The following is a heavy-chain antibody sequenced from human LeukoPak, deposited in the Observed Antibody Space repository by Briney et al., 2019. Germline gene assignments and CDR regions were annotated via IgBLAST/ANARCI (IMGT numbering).Heavy chain of an antibody. D-gene: IGHD5-18*01. V-gene: IGHV4-30-2*01. CDR3: ARGPGYSYGPPDY. CDR2: IYHSGST. Sequence: PSETLSLTCTVSGGSISSGGYYWSWIRQPPGKGLEWIGYIYHSGSTYYNPSLKSRVTISVDRSKNQFSLKLSSVTAADTAVYYCARGPGYSYGPPDYWGQGTLVTVSS. J-gene: IGHJ4*02. CDR1: GGSISSGGYY.